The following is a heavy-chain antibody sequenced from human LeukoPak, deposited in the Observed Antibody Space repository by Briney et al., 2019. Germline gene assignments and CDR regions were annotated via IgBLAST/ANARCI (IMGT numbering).Heavy chain of an antibody. D-gene: IGHD2-21*01. CDR3: ARAINDAFDI. CDR1: GFTVSDNY. J-gene: IGHJ3*02. Sequence: GGSLRLSCAAFGFTVSDNYMSWVRQAPGKGLEWVSVIYDGGSTSYADSVKGRFTISRDNSKNTLYLQMNSLRAEDSAVYYCARAINDAFDIWGQGTMVTVSS. CDR2: IYDGGST. V-gene: IGHV3-53*01.